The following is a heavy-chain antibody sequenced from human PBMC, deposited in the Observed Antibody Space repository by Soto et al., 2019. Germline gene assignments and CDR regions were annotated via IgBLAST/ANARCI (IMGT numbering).Heavy chain of an antibody. J-gene: IGHJ4*02. CDR2: INAGNGNT. CDR3: ARVVPAAKANLDY. Sequence: GASVKVSCKASGYTFTSYAMHWVRQAPGQRLEWMGWINAGNGNTKYSQKFQGRVTITRDTSASTAYMELSSLRSEDTAVYYCARVVPAAKANLDYWGQGTLVTVSS. CDR1: GYTFTSYA. V-gene: IGHV1-3*01. D-gene: IGHD2-2*01.